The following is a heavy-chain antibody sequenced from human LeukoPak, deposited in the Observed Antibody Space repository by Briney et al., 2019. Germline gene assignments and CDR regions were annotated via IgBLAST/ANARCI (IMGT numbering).Heavy chain of an antibody. D-gene: IGHD4-17*01. CDR3: AREGVTTVTSNWFDP. CDR2: ISSSSSYI. J-gene: IGHJ5*02. Sequence: GGSLRLSCAASGFTFSSYSMNWVRQAPGKGLEWVSSISSSSSYIYYADSVKGRFTISRDNAKNSLYLQMNSLRAEDTAVYYCAREGVTTVTSNWFDPWGQGTLVTVSS. CDR1: GFTFSSYS. V-gene: IGHV3-21*01.